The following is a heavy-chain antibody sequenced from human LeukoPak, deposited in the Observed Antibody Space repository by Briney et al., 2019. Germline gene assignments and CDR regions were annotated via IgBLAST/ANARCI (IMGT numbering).Heavy chain of an antibody. J-gene: IGHJ5*02. CDR2: ILGSGGGT. V-gene: IGHV3-23*01. Sequence: PGGSLRLSCAASGFGIGGFSMSWVCQTPGKGLEWVSGILGSGGGTDYADSVKGRFTISRDTSKNTLYLQMNSLRVEDTAVYFCASRPPPTDIYSPWDLWGQGTLVTVSS. CDR1: GFGIGGFS. CDR3: ASRPPPTDIYSPWDL. D-gene: IGHD2-15*01.